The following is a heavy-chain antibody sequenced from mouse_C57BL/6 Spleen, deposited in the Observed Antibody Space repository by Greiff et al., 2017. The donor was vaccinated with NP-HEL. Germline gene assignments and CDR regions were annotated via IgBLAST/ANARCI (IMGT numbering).Heavy chain of an antibody. CDR3: ARGIYYGYDDWYFDV. D-gene: IGHD2-2*01. V-gene: IGHV1-64*01. Sequence: VQLQQPGAELVKPGASVKLSCKASGYTFTSYWMHWVKQRPGQGLEWIGMIHPNSGSTNYNEKFKSKATLTVDKSSSTAYMQLSSLTSEDSAVYYCARGIYYGYDDWYFDVWGTGTTVTVSS. CDR1: GYTFTSYW. CDR2: IHPNSGST. J-gene: IGHJ1*03.